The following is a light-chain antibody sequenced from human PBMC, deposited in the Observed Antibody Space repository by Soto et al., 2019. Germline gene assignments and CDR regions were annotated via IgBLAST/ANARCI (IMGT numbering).Light chain of an antibody. V-gene: IGLV2-14*03. CDR2: DVT. CDR1: SSDVGAYNY. Sequence: QSALTQPASVSGSPGHSITISCTGTSSDVGAYNYVSWYQQYPGRAPKLMIYDVTNRPSGVSNRFSGSKSGNTASLTISGLQAEDEADYYCSSYTASSTRVFGTGTKVTVL. J-gene: IGLJ1*01. CDR3: SSYTASSTRV.